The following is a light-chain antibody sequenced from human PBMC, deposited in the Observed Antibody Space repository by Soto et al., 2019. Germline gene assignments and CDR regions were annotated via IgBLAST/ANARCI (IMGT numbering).Light chain of an antibody. J-gene: IGKJ2*01. CDR2: DAS. CDR3: QQYNSYPMYT. V-gene: IGKV1-5*01. Sequence: DIQMTQSPSTLYASVGDRVTITCRASQSISSWLAWYQQKPGKATKLLIYDASSLESEVPSRFSGSGSGTEFTLNISSLQPDDFAAYYCQQYNSYPMYTFGQGTKLEIK. CDR1: QSISSW.